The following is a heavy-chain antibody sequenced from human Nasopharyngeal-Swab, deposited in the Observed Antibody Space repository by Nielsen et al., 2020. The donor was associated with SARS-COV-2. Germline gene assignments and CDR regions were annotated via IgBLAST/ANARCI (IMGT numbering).Heavy chain of an antibody. CDR1: GLTFSSYW. D-gene: IGHD4-23*01. Sequence: SCAASGLTFSSYWMSWVRQAPGKGLEWVANIKQDGSEKYYMDSVKGRFTISRDNAKNSLDLQMNSLRDEDTAIYYCATYGGNSGGGYWGQGTLVTVSS. CDR3: ATYGGNSGGGY. J-gene: IGHJ4*02. V-gene: IGHV3-7*01. CDR2: IKQDGSEK.